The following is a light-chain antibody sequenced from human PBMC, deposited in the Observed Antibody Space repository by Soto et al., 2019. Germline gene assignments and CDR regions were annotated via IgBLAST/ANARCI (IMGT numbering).Light chain of an antibody. CDR3: ETWASNTHVVV. CDR1: SGHSSYI. CDR2: LEGSGSY. Sequence: QLVLTQSSSASASLGASVKLTCTLSSGHSSYIIAWHQQQPGKAPRYLMKLEGSGSYNKGSGVPDRFSGSSSGADRYLTISNLQFEDEADYYCETWASNTHVVVFGGGTKLTVL. V-gene: IGLV4-60*02. J-gene: IGLJ2*01.